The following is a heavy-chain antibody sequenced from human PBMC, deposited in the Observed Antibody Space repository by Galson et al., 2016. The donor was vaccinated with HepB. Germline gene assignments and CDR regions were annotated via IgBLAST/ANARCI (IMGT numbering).Heavy chain of an antibody. J-gene: IGHJ4*02. CDR3: ARVASNGDLRGAFDY. CDR1: GDSIARGHYY. CDR2: IYHTGNT. Sequence: TLSLTCTVSGDSIARGHYYWSWLRHHPEKGLEWIGYIYHTGNTYYKSSLKSRLTISVETSENQFSLRLTSVTAADTAVYYCARVASNGDLRGAFDYWGQGTPVTASS. V-gene: IGHV4-31*03. D-gene: IGHD3-22*01.